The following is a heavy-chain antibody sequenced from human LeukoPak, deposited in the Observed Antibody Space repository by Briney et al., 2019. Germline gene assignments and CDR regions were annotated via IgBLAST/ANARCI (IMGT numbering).Heavy chain of an antibody. V-gene: IGHV1-69*05. J-gene: IGHJ6*03. Sequence: GVSVKVSCKASGGTFSSYAISWVRHAPGQGLEWMGGIIPIFGTANYAQKFQGRVTITTDESTSTAYMELSSLRSEDTAVYYCARGLTGEPYYYYMDVWGKGTTVTVSS. CDR3: ARGLTGEPYYYYMDV. CDR2: IIPIFGTA. D-gene: IGHD7-27*01. CDR1: GGTFSSYA.